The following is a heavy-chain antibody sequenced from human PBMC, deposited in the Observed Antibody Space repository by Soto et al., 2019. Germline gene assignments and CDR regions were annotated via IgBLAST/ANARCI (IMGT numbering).Heavy chain of an antibody. Sequence: EVQLVETGGGLIQPGGSLRLSCAASGFTVSSNYMSWVRQAPGKGLEWVAVIYSGGSTYYADSVKGRFTISRDNSKNTLYLQMNSLRAEDTAVYYCARDLVGATRGAYWGQGTLVTVSS. D-gene: IGHD1-26*01. CDR2: IYSGGST. CDR1: GFTVSSNY. CDR3: ARDLVGATRGAY. V-gene: IGHV3-53*02. J-gene: IGHJ4*02.